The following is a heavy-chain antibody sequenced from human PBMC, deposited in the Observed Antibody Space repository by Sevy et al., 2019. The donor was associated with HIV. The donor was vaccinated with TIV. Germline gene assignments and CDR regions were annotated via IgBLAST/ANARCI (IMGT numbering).Heavy chain of an antibody. CDR1: GFTFSSYA. CDR2: ISGSGGST. V-gene: IGHV3-23*01. J-gene: IGHJ4*02. CDR3: AKDRRDIVATITGFDY. Sequence: GGSLRLSCAASGFTFSSYAMSWVRQAPGKGLEWVSAISGSGGSTYYADSVKGRFTISRDNSKNTLYLQMNSLRAEDTAVYSCAKDRRDIVATITGFDYWGQGTLVTVSS. D-gene: IGHD5-12*01.